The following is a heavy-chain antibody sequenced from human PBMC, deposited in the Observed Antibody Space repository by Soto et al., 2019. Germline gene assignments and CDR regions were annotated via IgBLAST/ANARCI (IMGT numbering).Heavy chain of an antibody. CDR2: ISYDGSKD. V-gene: IGHV3-30*09. CDR3: ARYCNGGACYSASLDY. D-gene: IGHD2-15*01. J-gene: IGHJ4*02. Sequence: QEQMVQSGGGVVQPGRSLRLSCAASPFTFRSYSMHWVRQAPGKGLEWVTSISYDGSKDSYADSVKGRFAVSRDNSKNTLYLQMNSLRPEDTAFYYCARYCNGGACYSASLDYWGQGTQVTVSS. CDR1: PFTFRSYS.